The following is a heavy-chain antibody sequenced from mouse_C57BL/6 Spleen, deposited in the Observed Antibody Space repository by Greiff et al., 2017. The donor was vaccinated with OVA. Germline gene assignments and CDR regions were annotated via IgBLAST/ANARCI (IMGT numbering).Heavy chain of an antibody. CDR1: GYAFSSSW. V-gene: IGHV1-82*01. Sequence: QVQLQQSGPELVKPGASVKISCKASGYAFSSSWMNWVKQRPGKGLEWIGRIYPGDGDTNYNGKFKGKATLTADKSSSTAYMQLSSLTSEDSAVYFCARSEGSGNVFAYWGQGTLVTVSA. CDR2: IYPGDGDT. D-gene: IGHD3-2*02. J-gene: IGHJ3*01. CDR3: ARSEGSGNVFAY.